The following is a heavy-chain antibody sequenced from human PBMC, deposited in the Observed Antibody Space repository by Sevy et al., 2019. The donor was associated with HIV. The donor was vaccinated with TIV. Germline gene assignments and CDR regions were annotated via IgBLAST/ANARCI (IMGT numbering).Heavy chain of an antibody. D-gene: IGHD3-22*01. V-gene: IGHV3-49*03. CDR2: IRSKAYGGTT. CDR3: TREKYYYDSSGYYPGDFEI. J-gene: IGHJ3*02. Sequence: GGSLRLSCTASGFTFGDYAMSWFRQAPGKGLEWVGFIRSKAYGGTTEYAASVKGRFTISRDDSKSIAYLQMNSLKTEDTAVYYCTREKYYYDSSGYYPGDFEIWGQGTMVTVSS. CDR1: GFTFGDYA.